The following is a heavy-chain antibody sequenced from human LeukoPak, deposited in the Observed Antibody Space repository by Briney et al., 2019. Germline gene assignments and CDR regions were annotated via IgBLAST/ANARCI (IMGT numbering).Heavy chain of an antibody. D-gene: IGHD3-22*01. Sequence: PGGSLRLSCAASGFTFSTHAMHWVRQAPGKGLEWVAMIWFDGKTTFYVNSVKGRFTISRDNSKNTVDLRMNSLRAKDTAVYYCARDLGPTMIDAFDIWGQGTMVTVSS. CDR1: GFTFSTHA. J-gene: IGHJ3*02. CDR3: ARDLGPTMIDAFDI. V-gene: IGHV3-33*01. CDR2: IWFDGKTT.